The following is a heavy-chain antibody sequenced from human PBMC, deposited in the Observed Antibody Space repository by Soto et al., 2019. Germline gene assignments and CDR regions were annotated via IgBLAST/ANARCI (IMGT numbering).Heavy chain of an antibody. V-gene: IGHV1-69*13. CDR1: GGTFSSYA. Sequence: SVQVSCKASGGTFSSYAISWVRQAPGQGLEWMGGIIPIFGTANYAQKFQGRVTITADESTSTAYMELRSMGSEAVAVYSFARDRFEGYSSTWYYFCSDPWGQGTLVTVSS. CDR2: IIPIFGTA. D-gene: IGHD6-13*01. CDR3: ARDRFEGYSSTWYYFCSDP. J-gene: IGHJ5*02.